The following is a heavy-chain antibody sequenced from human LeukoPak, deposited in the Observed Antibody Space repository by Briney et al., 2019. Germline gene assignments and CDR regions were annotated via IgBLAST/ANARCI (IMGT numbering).Heavy chain of an antibody. D-gene: IGHD6-13*01. CDR3: AREGPPRQGYSSRWYVDWFDP. V-gene: IGHV1-2*02. Sequence: ASVKVSCKASGYTFTGYYMHWVRQAPGQGLEWMGWINPNSGGTNCAQKFQGRVTMTRDTSISTAYMELSRLRSDDTAVYYCAREGPPRQGYSSRWYVDWFDPWGQGTLVTVSS. J-gene: IGHJ5*02. CDR1: GYTFTGYY. CDR2: INPNSGGT.